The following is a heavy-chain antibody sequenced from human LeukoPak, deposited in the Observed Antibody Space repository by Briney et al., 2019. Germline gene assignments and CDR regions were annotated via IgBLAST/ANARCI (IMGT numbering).Heavy chain of an antibody. CDR1: GFTFSSYA. CDR2: ISSSGGST. D-gene: IGHD6-13*01. J-gene: IGHJ6*03. V-gene: IGHV3-64*01. Sequence: GGSLRLSCAASGFTFSSYAMHWVRQAPGKGLEYVSAISSSGGSTYYANSVKGRFTISRDNSKNTLYLQMGSLRAEDMAVYSCARAGGSSWSRYMDVWGKGTTVTVSS. CDR3: ARAGGSSWSRYMDV.